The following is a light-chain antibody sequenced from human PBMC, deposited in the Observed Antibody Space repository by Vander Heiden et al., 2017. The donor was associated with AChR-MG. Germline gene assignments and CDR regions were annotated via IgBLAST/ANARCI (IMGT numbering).Light chain of an antibody. CDR3: QQRSTWPIT. Sequence: EIVLTQSPAPLSLSPGESATLSCRARQSVSNYLAWYQQKPGQTTRLLIYDASNRATGIPARFSGSGSGTDFTLTISSLEPEDFAVYYCQQRSTWPITFGQGTRLEIK. J-gene: IGKJ5*01. V-gene: IGKV3-11*01. CDR2: DAS. CDR1: QSVSNY.